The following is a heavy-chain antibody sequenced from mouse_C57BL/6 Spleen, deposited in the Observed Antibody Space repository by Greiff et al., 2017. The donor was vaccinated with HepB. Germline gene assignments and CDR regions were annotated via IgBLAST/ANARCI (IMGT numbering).Heavy chain of an antibody. D-gene: IGHD3-3*01. CDR3: ARGGTGFYYYAMDY. Sequence: EVHLVESGGGLVKPGGSLKLSCAASGFTFSDYGMHWVRQAPEKGLEWVAYISSGSSTIYYADTVKGRFTISRDNAKNTLFLQMTSLRSEDTAMYYCARGGTGFYYYAMDYWGQGTSVTVSS. V-gene: IGHV5-17*01. CDR2: ISSGSSTI. J-gene: IGHJ4*01. CDR1: GFTFSDYG.